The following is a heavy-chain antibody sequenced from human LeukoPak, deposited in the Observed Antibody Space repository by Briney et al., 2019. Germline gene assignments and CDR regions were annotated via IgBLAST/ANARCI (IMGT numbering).Heavy chain of an antibody. CDR3: ATDRYYGSGSTFDY. V-gene: IGHV1-24*01. D-gene: IGHD3-10*01. CDR2: FDPEDGET. Sequence: ASVKVSCKVSGYTLTELSMHWVRQAPGNGLEWMGGFDPEDGETIYAQKFQGRVTMTEDTSTDTAYMELSSLRSEDTAVYYCATDRYYGSGSTFDYWGQGTLVTVSS. J-gene: IGHJ4*02. CDR1: GYTLTELS.